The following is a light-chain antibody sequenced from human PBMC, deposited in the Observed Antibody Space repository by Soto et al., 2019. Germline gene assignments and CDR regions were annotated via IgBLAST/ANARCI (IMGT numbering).Light chain of an antibody. V-gene: IGKV3-20*01. J-gene: IGKJ5*01. CDR1: QSVSSSY. Sequence: EIVLTQSPGPLSLSPGERATLSCRSSQSVSSSYLAWYQQKPGQAPRLLIYGASSRATGIPDRFSGSGSGTEFTLTISSLQPEDVATYYCQQANSFPITFGQGTRLEIK. CDR3: QQANSFPIT. CDR2: GAS.